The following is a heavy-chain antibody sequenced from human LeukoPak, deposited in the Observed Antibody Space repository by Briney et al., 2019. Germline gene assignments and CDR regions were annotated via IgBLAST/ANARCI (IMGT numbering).Heavy chain of an antibody. CDR3: ARDNYGSGNDY. CDR2: INPNNGGT. D-gene: IGHD3-10*01. J-gene: IGHJ4*02. CDR1: GYTFTDYY. Sequence: ASVKVSCKVSGYTFTDYYMHWVRQAPGQGLEWMGWINPNNGGTYYVQKFQGWVTMTRDTSISTVYMELDRLTSDDTAVYYRARDNYGSGNDYWGQGTLVTVSS. V-gene: IGHV1-2*04.